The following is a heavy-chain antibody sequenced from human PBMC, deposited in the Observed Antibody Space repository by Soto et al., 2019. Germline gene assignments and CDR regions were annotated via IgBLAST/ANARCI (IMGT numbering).Heavy chain of an antibody. CDR1: GGSFSGYY. V-gene: IGHV4-34*01. CDR3: ARRPITVDFDAFDI. CDR2: INHSAST. Sequence: SETLSLTCAVYGGSFSGYYWSWIRKPPGKGLEWIGEINHSASTNYNPSLKSPFTVSVDTSKNQFSLNLSSVTAADTAVYYCARRPITVDFDAFDIWGQGTMVTVSS. J-gene: IGHJ3*02. D-gene: IGHD7-27*01.